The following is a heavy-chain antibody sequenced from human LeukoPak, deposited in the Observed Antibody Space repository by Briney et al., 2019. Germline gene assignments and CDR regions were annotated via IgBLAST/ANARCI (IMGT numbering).Heavy chain of an antibody. V-gene: IGHV3-30-3*01. Sequence: GGSLRLSCAASGFTFSTHAMHWVRQAPGKGLEWVAVISYDGTNKYYADSVQGRFTISRDDSKNTLFLQMNSLRAEDTAVYYCARASGSLSQNYYYYYYMDVWGKGTTVTVSS. D-gene: IGHD1-26*01. J-gene: IGHJ6*03. CDR2: ISYDGTNK. CDR3: ARASGSLSQNYYYYYYMDV. CDR1: GFTFSTHA.